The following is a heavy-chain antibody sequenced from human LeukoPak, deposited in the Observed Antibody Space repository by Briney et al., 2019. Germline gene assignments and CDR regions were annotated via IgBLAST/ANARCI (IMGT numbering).Heavy chain of an antibody. CDR1: GYTLTESS. Sequence: GASVKVSCKVSGYTLTESSMHWVRQAPGKGLEWMGGFDPEDGETIYAQKFQGRVTMTEDTSTDTAYMELSSLRSEDTAVYYCATGPKNYYYYYMDVWGKGTTVTVSS. J-gene: IGHJ6*03. V-gene: IGHV1-24*01. CDR2: FDPEDGET. CDR3: ATGPKNYYYYYMDV.